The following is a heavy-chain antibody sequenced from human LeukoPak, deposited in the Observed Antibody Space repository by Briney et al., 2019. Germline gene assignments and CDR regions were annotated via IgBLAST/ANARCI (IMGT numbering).Heavy chain of an antibody. CDR2: ISGSGDNT. V-gene: IGHV3-23*01. D-gene: IGHD6-19*01. CDR1: GFSFSSYA. Sequence: GGSLRLSCAASGFSFSSYAMSWVRQAPGKGLEWVSSISGSGDNTYYAESVKGRFTISRDNSKNTLYLQMNSLRAEDTAVFYCAKRSGYTTGWFFDFWGQGTLVTVSS. CDR3: AKRSGYTTGWFFDF. J-gene: IGHJ4*02.